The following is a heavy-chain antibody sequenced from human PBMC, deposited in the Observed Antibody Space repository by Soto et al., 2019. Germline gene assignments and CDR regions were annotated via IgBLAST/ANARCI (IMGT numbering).Heavy chain of an antibody. J-gene: IGHJ4*02. D-gene: IGHD5-18*01. CDR2: ISGSGGST. V-gene: IGHV3-23*01. CDR1: GFTFSSYA. CDR3: AKKRGYSYGRYYFDY. Sequence: GGSLRLSCAASGFTFSSYAMSWVRQAPGKGLEWVSAISGSGGSTYYADSVKGRFTISRDNSKNTLYLQMNSLRAEDTAVYYCAKKRGYSYGRYYFDYWGQGTLVTVSS.